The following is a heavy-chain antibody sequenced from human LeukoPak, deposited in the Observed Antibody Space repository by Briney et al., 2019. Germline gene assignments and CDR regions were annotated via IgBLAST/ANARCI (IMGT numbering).Heavy chain of an antibody. CDR2: MNPNSGNT. V-gene: IGHV1-8*03. CDR3: ARGIGGKGAAAGTPPFDY. D-gene: IGHD6-13*01. Sequence: GASVKVSCKASGYTFTSYDINWVRQATGQGLEWMGWMNPNSGNTGYAQKFQGRVTITRNTSISTAYMELSSLRSEDTAVYYCARGIGGKGAAAGTPPFDYWGQGTLVTVSS. CDR1: GYTFTSYD. J-gene: IGHJ4*02.